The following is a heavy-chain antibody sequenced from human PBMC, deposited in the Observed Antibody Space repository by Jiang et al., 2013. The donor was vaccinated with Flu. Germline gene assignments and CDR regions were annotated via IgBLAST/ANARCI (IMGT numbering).Heavy chain of an antibody. V-gene: IGHV4-59*08. D-gene: IGHD3-16*02. CDR2: IYYSGST. CDR3: ARFAPFAGELSSFDY. Sequence: TLSLTCTVSGGSISSYYWSWIRQPPGKGLEWIGYIYYSGSTNYNPSLKSRVTISVDTSKNQFSLKLSSVTAADTAVYYCARFAPFAGELSSFDYWGQGTLVTVSS. J-gene: IGHJ4*02. CDR1: GGSISSYY.